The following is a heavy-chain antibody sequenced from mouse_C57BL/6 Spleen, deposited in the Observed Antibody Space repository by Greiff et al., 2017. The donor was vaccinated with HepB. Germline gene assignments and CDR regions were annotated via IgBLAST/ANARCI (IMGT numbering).Heavy chain of an antibody. CDR3: AISPYYYGGGTYYFDY. J-gene: IGHJ2*01. V-gene: IGHV1-4*01. D-gene: IGHD1-1*01. Sequence: QVQLKESGAELARPGASVKMSCKASGYTFTSYTMHWVKQRPGQGLEWIGYINPSSGYTKYNQKFKDKATLTADKSSSTAYMQLSSLTSEDSAVYYCAISPYYYGGGTYYFDYWGQGTTLTVSS. CDR1: GYTFTSYT. CDR2: INPSSGYT.